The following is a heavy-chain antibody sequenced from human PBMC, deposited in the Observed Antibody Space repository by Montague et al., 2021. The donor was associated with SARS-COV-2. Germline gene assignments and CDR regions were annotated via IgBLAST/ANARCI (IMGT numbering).Heavy chain of an antibody. CDR1: GGSISGYY. CDR3: ARVAGMGSGYGRYYHYYYGMDV. Sequence: SETLSLTCAVYGGSISGYYWSWIRQPPGKGLEWIGYINHSGSTNYNPSLKSRVTISVDTSKNQFSLKLSSVTAADTAVYYCARVAGMGSGYGRYYHYYYGMDVWGQGTTVTVSS. J-gene: IGHJ6*02. D-gene: IGHD5-12*01. CDR2: INHSGST. V-gene: IGHV4-59*01.